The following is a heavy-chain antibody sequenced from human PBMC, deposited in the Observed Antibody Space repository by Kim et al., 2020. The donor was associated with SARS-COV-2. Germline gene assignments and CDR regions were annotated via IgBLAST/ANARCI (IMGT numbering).Heavy chain of an antibody. V-gene: IGHV1-2*04. J-gene: IGHJ6*02. D-gene: IGHD3-22*01. Sequence: ASVKVSCKASGYTFTGYYMHWVRQAPGQGLEWMGWINPNSGGTNYAQKFQGWVTMTRDTSISTAYMELSSLRSDDTAVYYCARDFIFYDSSGYYYYYGMDVWGQGTTVTVSS. CDR3: ARDFIFYDSSGYYYYYGMDV. CDR2: INPNSGGT. CDR1: GYTFTGYY.